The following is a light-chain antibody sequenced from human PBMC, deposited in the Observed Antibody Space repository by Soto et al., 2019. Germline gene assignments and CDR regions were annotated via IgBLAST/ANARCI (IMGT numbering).Light chain of an antibody. CDR1: QSSSND. Sequence: DIQMTQSPSSLSASVGDRVTITCRASQSSSNDLNWYQQKPGKAPKLLIYAASSLQSGVPSRFSGSGSGTDFTLTISSFQPEDFATYYCQQSYRTPYTFGQGTELEI. V-gene: IGKV1-39*01. J-gene: IGKJ2*01. CDR2: AAS. CDR3: QQSYRTPYT.